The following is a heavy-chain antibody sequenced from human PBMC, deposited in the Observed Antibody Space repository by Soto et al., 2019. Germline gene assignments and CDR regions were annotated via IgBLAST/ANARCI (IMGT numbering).Heavy chain of an antibody. CDR1: GGSISSGGYY. V-gene: IGHV4-31*03. J-gene: IGHJ4*02. CDR2: IYYSGST. Sequence: PSETLSLTCTVSGGSISSGGYYWSWIRQHPGKGLEWIGYIYYSGSTYYNPSLKSRVTISVDTSKNQFSLKLSSVTAADTAVYYCARESQQQLLGFDYWGQGTLVTVSS. CDR3: ARESQQQLLGFDY. D-gene: IGHD6-13*01.